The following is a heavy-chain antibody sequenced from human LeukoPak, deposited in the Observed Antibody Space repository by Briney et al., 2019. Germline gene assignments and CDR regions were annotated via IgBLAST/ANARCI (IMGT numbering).Heavy chain of an antibody. D-gene: IGHD3-10*01. Sequence: GGSLRLSCAASGFNFDNSAMNWVRQAPGKGLEWVSGISGSGGRTNYADSVKGRFTISRDNSKNTLHLQMNSLRAEDTAVYYCAKVGWDYGSGSYSLWGQGTLVTVSS. J-gene: IGHJ4*02. CDR1: GFNFDNSA. V-gene: IGHV3-23*01. CDR3: AKVGWDYGSGSYSL. CDR2: ISGSGGRT.